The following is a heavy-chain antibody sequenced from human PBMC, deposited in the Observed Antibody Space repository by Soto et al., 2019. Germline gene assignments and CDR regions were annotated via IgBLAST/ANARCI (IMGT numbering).Heavy chain of an antibody. D-gene: IGHD3-9*01. V-gene: IGHV4-4*02. CDR2: IHYSGTT. J-gene: IGHJ4*02. CDR3: TRALLKSLDY. CDR1: GASISTSYW. Sequence: TLSLTCAVSGASISTSYWWSWVRQSPGKGLEWIGEIHYSGTTNYNPSLKSRVIISQDKSKNQFSLNLNSVTAAGTAMYYCTRALLKSLDYWGQGTLVTVSS.